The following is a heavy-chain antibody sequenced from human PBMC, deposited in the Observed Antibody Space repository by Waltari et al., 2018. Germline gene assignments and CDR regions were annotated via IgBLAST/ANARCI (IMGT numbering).Heavy chain of an antibody. D-gene: IGHD3-10*01. CDR2: IGWNSGAI. Sequence: EVQLVTSGGGLVQPGRSLRLACVGSGFRLEGYAVYWVRQRPGKGLEWLSGIGWNSGAIGYADSVRGRFSTYRDYARKSLYLQMGRLRPEDTALYYCVKGGWGFGAFYEQHWGQGIQVTVSS. CDR1: GFRLEGYA. V-gene: IGHV3-9*01. CDR3: VKGGWGFGAFYEQH. J-gene: IGHJ4*02.